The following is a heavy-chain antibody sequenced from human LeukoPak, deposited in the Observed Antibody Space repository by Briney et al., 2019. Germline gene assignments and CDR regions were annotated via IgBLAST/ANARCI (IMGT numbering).Heavy chain of an antibody. CDR2: INPNSGGT. CDR3: ARVGPLQDSSSSL. J-gene: IGHJ4*02. Sequence: ASVKVSCKASGYTFTGYYMHWVRQAPGQGLEWMGWINPNSGGTNYAQKFQGRVTMTRDTSISTAYMGLSRLRSDDTAVYYCARVGPLQDSSSSLWGQGTLVTVSS. D-gene: IGHD6-6*01. CDR1: GYTFTGYY. V-gene: IGHV1-2*02.